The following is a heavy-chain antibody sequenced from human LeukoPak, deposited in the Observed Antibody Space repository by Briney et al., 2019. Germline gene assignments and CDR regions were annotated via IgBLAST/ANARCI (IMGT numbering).Heavy chain of an antibody. CDR1: DGSVRSTSYY. J-gene: IGHJ5*02. CDR3: ARVPQHEGNWFDP. V-gene: IGHV4-61*01. CDR2: VYYSGST. Sequence: PSETLSLTCSVSDGSVRSTSYYWTWIRQPPGKGLECIGYVYYSGSTNYNPSLKSRVTISVDTSKNQFSLKLSSVTAADTAVYYCARVPQHEGNWFDPWGQGTLVTVSS.